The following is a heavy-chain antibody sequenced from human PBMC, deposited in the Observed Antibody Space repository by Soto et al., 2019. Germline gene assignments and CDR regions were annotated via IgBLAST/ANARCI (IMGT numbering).Heavy chain of an antibody. Sequence: SQTLSLTCAISGDSVSSNSAAWNWIRQSPSRGLEWLGRTYYGSKWYKDYAVSVKSRITINPDTSKNQFSLQLNSVTPEDTAVYYSVRGDSSGWSRGGFDYWGQGTLVTVSS. CDR2: TYYGSKWYK. CDR3: VRGDSSGWSRGGFDY. CDR1: GDSVSSNSAA. D-gene: IGHD6-19*01. V-gene: IGHV6-1*01. J-gene: IGHJ4*02.